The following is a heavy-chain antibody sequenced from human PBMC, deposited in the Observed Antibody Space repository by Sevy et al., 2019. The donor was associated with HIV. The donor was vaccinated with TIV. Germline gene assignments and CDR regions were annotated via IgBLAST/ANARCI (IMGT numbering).Heavy chain of an antibody. D-gene: IGHD2-15*01. V-gene: IGHV3-74*01. J-gene: IGHJ4*02. CDR2: INTDGSST. CDR1: GFTFSDYW. CDR3: VIARRSICSGGSCYYY. Sequence: GGSLRLSCAASGFTFSDYWMHWVRQAPGKGLVWVSRINTDGSSTTYADSVRGRFTISRDNAKNTLYLQMNSLRAEDTAVYYCVIARRSICSGGSCYYYWGQGTLVTVSS.